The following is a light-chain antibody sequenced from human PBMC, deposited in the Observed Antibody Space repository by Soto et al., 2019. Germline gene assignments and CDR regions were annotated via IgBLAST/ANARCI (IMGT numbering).Light chain of an antibody. V-gene: IGLV2-14*01. J-gene: IGLJ3*02. Sequence: QSVLTQPASVSGSPGQSITISCTGTSSDVGGFNYVSWYQQHPGKAPKLLIFDVYSRPSGISNRFSGSKSGNTASLTISGLQAEDEADYYCSSYTSSSTWVFGGGTKVTVL. CDR2: DVY. CDR3: SSYTSSSTWV. CDR1: SSDVGGFNY.